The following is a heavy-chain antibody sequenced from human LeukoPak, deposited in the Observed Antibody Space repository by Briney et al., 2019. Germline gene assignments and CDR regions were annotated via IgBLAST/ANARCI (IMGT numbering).Heavy chain of an antibody. J-gene: IGHJ6*03. D-gene: IGHD3-16*01. CDR1: GGSFSGYY. CDR3: ARVKDPGGYYYYYYMDV. Sequence: PSETLSLTCAVYGGSFSGYYWSWIRQPPGKGLEWIGEINHSGGTKYNPSLKSRVTISVDTSKNQFSLKLSSVTAADTAMYYCARVKDPGGYYYYYYMDVWGKGTAVT. V-gene: IGHV4-34*01. CDR2: INHSGGT.